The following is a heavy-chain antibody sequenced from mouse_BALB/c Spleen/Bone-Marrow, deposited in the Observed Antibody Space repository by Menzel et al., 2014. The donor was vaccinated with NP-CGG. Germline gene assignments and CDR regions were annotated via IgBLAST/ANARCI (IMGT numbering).Heavy chain of an antibody. Sequence: VKLVDSGPGLVSPSQRLSIPCTVSGFSLSRYNLHWVRQPPGKGLEWLGMIWNGGSTDYNSALKSRLSISKDNSKSQVFLKMNSLQTDGTAMYYCARNYYGIPYYFDYWGQGTTLTVSS. CDR2: IWNGGST. CDR1: GFSLSRYN. J-gene: IGHJ2*01. D-gene: IGHD1-1*01. CDR3: ARNYYGIPYYFDY. V-gene: IGHV2-6-4*01.